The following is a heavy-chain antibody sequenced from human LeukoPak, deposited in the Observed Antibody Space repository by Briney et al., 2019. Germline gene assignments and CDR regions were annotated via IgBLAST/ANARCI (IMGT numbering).Heavy chain of an antibody. CDR1: GYTFTGYY. V-gene: IGHV1-2*02. CDR2: INPNSGGT. D-gene: IGHD2-15*01. Sequence: VASVKVSCTASGYTFTGYYMHWVRQAPGQGLEWMGWINPNSGGTNYAQKFQGRVTMTRDTSISTAYMELSRLRSDDTAVYYCARERTLTSCYDYWGQGTLVTVSS. CDR3: ARERTLTSCYDY. J-gene: IGHJ4*02.